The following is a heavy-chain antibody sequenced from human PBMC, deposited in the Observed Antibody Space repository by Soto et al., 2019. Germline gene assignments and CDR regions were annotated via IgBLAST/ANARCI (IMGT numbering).Heavy chain of an antibody. J-gene: IGHJ4*02. D-gene: IGHD6-6*01. CDR3: AKDQVGSSSTFDY. Sequence: GGSLRLSCAASGFTFSSYAMSWVRQAPGKGLEWVSAISGSGGSTYYADYVKGRFTISRDNSKNTLYLQMNSLRAEDTAVYYCAKDQVGSSSTFDYWGKGTLVTVSS. V-gene: IGHV3-23*01. CDR1: GFTFSSYA. CDR2: ISGSGGST.